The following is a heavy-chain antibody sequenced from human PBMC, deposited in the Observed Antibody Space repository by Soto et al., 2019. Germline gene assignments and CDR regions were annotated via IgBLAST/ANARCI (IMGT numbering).Heavy chain of an antibody. CDR1: GGSFRGYY. CDR3: ARDANSRFPSRVAGDY. Sequence: SETLSLTCAVYGGSFRGYYWSWIRQTPGKGLEWIGEINHSGSTNYNPSLKSRVTISVDTSKNQFSLKLNSVTAADTAVYYCARDANSRFPSRVAGDYWGQGTLVTVSS. J-gene: IGHJ4*02. D-gene: IGHD2-15*01. CDR2: INHSGST. V-gene: IGHV4-34*01.